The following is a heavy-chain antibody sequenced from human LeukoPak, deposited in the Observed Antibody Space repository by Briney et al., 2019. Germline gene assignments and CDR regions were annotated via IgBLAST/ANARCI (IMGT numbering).Heavy chain of an antibody. D-gene: IGHD3-3*01. V-gene: IGHV4-59*01. CDR2: IYYSGST. Sequence: SETLSLTCTVSGGPISSYYWSWIRQPPGKGLEWIGYIYYSGSTNYNPSLKSRVTISVDTSKNQFSLKLSSVTAADTAVYYCARGPIFGVVTTWGQGTLVTVSS. J-gene: IGHJ4*02. CDR1: GGPISSYY. CDR3: ARGPIFGVVTT.